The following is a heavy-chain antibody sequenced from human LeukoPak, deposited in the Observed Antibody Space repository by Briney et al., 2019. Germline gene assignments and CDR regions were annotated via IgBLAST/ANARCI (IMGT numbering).Heavy chain of an antibody. CDR1: GYTFTNYD. D-gene: IGHD3-3*01. CDR2: MNPNSGNT. J-gene: IGHJ4*02. Sequence: GASVKVSCKASGYTFTNYDINWVRQAPGQGLEWMGWMNPNSGNTGYAQKFQGRVTITRSASISTAYMDLSSLRSEDTAVYYCARRNTRFLEFDYWGQGTLVTVSS. CDR3: ARRNTRFLEFDY. V-gene: IGHV1-8*03.